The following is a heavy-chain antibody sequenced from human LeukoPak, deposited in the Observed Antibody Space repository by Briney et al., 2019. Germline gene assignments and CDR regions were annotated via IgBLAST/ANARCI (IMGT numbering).Heavy chain of an antibody. D-gene: IGHD4-17*01. Sequence: ASVTVSCKASRYIFTSYDINWVRQATGQGLEWMGWMKPSSGNTGYAQKFQGRVTMTRNTSTSTAYLELSSLRSEDTAVYYCAIDYGVGGFDYWGQGILVTVSS. V-gene: IGHV1-8*01. CDR3: AIDYGVGGFDY. CDR2: MKPSSGNT. J-gene: IGHJ4*02. CDR1: RYIFTSYD.